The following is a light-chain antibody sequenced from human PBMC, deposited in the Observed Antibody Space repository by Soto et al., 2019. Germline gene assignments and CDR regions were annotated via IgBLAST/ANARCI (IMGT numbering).Light chain of an antibody. CDR3: MRAIQTPLT. CDR2: LGS. Sequence: DIVMTQSPLSLPVTPGEPASISCRSSQSLLHSNGYNYLDWYLQKPGQSPQLLIYLGSNRASWVPDRFSGSGSGTAFTLKISRVEAEDVGVYYCMRAIQTPLTFGGGTKVEIK. CDR1: QSLLHSNGYNY. J-gene: IGKJ4*01. V-gene: IGKV2-28*01.